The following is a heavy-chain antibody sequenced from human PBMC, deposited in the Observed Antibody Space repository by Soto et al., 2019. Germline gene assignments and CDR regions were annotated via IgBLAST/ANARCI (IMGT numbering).Heavy chain of an antibody. V-gene: IGHV5-51*01. CDR3: ARHHQRTPYYYYYGMDV. J-gene: IGHJ6*02. CDR2: IYPGDSDT. D-gene: IGHD2-2*01. CDR1: GYSFTSYW. Sequence: ESLKISCKGSGYSFTSYWIGWVRQMPGKGLEWMGIIYPGDSDTRYSPSFQGQVTISADKSISTAYLQWSSLKASDTAMYYCARHHQRTPYYYYYGMDVWGQGTTVTVSS.